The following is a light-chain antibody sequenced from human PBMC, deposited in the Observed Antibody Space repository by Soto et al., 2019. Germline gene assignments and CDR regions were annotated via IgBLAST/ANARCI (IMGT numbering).Light chain of an antibody. CDR1: QSVTSSY. Sequence: EIVLTQSPGTLSLSPGERATLSCRASQSVTSSYLAWYQQKPGQAPRLLIYGASSRATGIPDWFSGSGSGTDFTLTISRPEPEDFAVYYCQQYGSSPVTFGGGSKVEI. J-gene: IGKJ4*01. CDR3: QQYGSSPVT. V-gene: IGKV3-20*01. CDR2: GAS.